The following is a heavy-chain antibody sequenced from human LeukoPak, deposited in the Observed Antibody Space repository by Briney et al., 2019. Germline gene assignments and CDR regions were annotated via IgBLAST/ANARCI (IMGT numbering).Heavy chain of an antibody. CDR2: IKSKTDGGTT. J-gene: IGHJ3*02. CDR3: TTDGATLPWYAFDI. V-gene: IGHV3-15*01. D-gene: IGHD5-12*01. CDR1: GFTFTYAW. Sequence: GGSLRLSCAAPGFTFTYAWMSWVRQVPGKGLEWVGHIKSKTDGGTTDYAAPVKGRFTISRDDSKNTLYVQMNSLKTEDTAVYYCTTDGATLPWYAFDIWGQGTMVTVSS.